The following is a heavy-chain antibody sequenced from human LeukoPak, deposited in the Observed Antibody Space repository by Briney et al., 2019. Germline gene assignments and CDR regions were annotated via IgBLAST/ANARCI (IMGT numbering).Heavy chain of an antibody. CDR2: ISSDDRTI. J-gene: IGHJ4*02. V-gene: IGHV3-48*03. CDR3: AKDRTRVSSSFDY. D-gene: IGHD6-13*01. CDR1: GFTFSSYE. Sequence: PGGSLRLSCAASGFTFSSYEMNWARQSPGKGLECISYISSDDRTIYYADSVKGRFTISRDNAKNSLYLQMNSLRAEDTAVYYCAKDRTRVSSSFDYWGQGTLVTVSS.